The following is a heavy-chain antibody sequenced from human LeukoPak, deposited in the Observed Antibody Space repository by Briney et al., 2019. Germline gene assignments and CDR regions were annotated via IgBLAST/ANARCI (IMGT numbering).Heavy chain of an antibody. CDR1: GFTFSSYA. J-gene: IGHJ4*02. CDR2: ISGSGGST. V-gene: IGHV3-23*01. CDR3: AKQGRGPSSGWYGFDY. D-gene: IGHD6-19*01. Sequence: PGGSLRLSCAASGFTFSSYAMSWVRQAPGKGLEWVSAISGSGGSTYYADSVKGRFTISRDNSKNTLYLQMNSLRAEDTAVYYCAKQGRGPSSGWYGFDYWGQGTLVTVSS.